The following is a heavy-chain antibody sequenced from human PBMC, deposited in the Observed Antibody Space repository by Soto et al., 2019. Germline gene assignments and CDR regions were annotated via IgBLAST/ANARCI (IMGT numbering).Heavy chain of an antibody. CDR1: GYTFTSYY. Sequence: ASVKVSCKAAGYTFTSYYMHWGRQAPGQGLEWMGIINPSGGSTSYAQKFQGRVTMTRDTSTSTVYMELSSLRSEDTAVYYCARVPYDSSGWDAFDIWGRGTMVTVSS. J-gene: IGHJ3*02. CDR2: INPSGGST. D-gene: IGHD3-22*01. CDR3: ARVPYDSSGWDAFDI. V-gene: IGHV1-46*01.